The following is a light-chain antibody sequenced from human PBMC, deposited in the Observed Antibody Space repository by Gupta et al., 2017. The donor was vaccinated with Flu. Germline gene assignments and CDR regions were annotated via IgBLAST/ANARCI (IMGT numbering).Light chain of an antibody. CDR1: SFNIGSNY. Sequence: KVTISCCGNSFNIGSNYVSWYQQLPQTAPKLLIYDNNHRPSGIPDRFSGSKSGTSATLGITGLQTGDEADYYCGAWDYSRNVWVFGGGTKLTVL. CDR2: DNN. CDR3: GAWDYSRNVWV. V-gene: IGLV1-51*01. J-gene: IGLJ3*02.